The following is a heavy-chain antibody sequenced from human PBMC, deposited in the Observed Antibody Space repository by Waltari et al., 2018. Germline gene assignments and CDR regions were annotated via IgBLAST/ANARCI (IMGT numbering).Heavy chain of an antibody. J-gene: IGHJ4*02. V-gene: IGHV7-4-1*02. CDR2: INTNTGSP. CDR3: TSWHHSGWPDLDY. CDR1: GYNFATYA. D-gene: IGHD6-19*01. Sequence: QVQLVQSGSEVKKPGASVNLSCMGSGYNFATYAFNWVRQAPGQGLEWMGWINTNTGSPTYAGACTVRFVVSLDTSVNTAYLHISGLRAEDSAIYYCTSWHHSGWPDLDYWGQGTLVTVSS.